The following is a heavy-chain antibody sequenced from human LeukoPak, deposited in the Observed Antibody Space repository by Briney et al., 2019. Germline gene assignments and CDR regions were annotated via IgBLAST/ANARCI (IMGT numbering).Heavy chain of an antibody. CDR1: GYSISSGYY. D-gene: IGHD3-10*01. CDR2: IYHSGST. V-gene: IGHV4-38-2*02. Sequence: PSETLSLTCTVSGYSISSGYYWGWIRQPPGKGLEWIGSIYHSGSTYYNPSLKSRVTISVDTSKNQFSLKLSSVTAADTAVYYCARVSYYGSGSFGIYYYYYMDVWGKGTTVTISS. CDR3: ARVSYYGSGSFGIYYYYYMDV. J-gene: IGHJ6*03.